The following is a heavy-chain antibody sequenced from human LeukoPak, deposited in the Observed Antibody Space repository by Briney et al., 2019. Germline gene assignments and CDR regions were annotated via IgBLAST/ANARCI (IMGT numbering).Heavy chain of an antibody. D-gene: IGHD1-1*01. J-gene: IGHJ5*02. CDR1: GDSISSALL. CDR3: ARGRNNHNSGWFDP. V-gene: IGHV4-4*02. CDR2: ISRDGST. Sequence: SETLSLTCAVSGDSISSALLWNWVRQPPGKGLDWIGEISRDGSTKYNPSLKNRVTIPIDTSKNQFSLKLNSVTAAEPAVYYCARGRNNHNSGWFDPWGQGTLVIVSS.